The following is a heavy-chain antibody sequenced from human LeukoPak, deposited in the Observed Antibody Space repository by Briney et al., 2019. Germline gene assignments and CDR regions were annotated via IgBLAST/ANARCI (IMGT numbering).Heavy chain of an antibody. D-gene: IGHD3-22*01. Sequence: SQTLSLTCAVSGGSISSGGYSWSWIWQPPGKGLEWIGYIYHSGSTYYNPSLKSRVTISVDRSKNQFSLKLSSVTAADTAVYYCARAVSTYYYDSSGYTRFDPWGQGTLVTVSS. CDR3: ARAVSTYYYDSSGYTRFDP. CDR2: IYHSGST. CDR1: GGSISSGGYS. V-gene: IGHV4-30-2*01. J-gene: IGHJ5*02.